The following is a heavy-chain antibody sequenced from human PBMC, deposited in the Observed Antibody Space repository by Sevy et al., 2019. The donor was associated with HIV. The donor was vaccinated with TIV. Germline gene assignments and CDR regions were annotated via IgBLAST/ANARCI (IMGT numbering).Heavy chain of an antibody. D-gene: IGHD6-6*01. V-gene: IGHV1-18*04. CDR2: ISAYNGNT. CDR1: GYTFTSYG. Sequence: ASVKVSCKASGYTFTSYGISWVRQAPGQGLEWMGWISAYNGNTNYAQKLQGRVTMTTDTSTSTAYMELRSLRSDDTAVYYCARDGYSSSSRVKYQVDYWGQGTLVTVSS. J-gene: IGHJ4*02. CDR3: ARDGYSSSSRVKYQVDY.